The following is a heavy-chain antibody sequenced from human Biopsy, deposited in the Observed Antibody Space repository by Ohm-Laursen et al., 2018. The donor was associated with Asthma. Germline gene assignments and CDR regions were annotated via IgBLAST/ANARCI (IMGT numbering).Heavy chain of an antibody. V-gene: IGHV3-21*01. Sequence: SLRLSCAASGFNFSYYSMIWVRQAPGTGLEWVAAISSGSDYIFYADPVKGRFTISRDNAKNSLYLQMNSLRDEDTAVYYCARPRWGPYGYWGQGTLVTVSS. CDR3: ARPRWGPYGY. CDR2: ISSGSDYI. J-gene: IGHJ4*02. D-gene: IGHD4-17*01. CDR1: GFNFSYYS.